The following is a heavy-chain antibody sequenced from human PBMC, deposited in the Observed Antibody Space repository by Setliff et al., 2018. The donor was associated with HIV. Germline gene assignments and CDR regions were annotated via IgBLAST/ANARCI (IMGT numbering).Heavy chain of an antibody. V-gene: IGHV1-24*01. CDR3: GRYYYYMSL. Sequence: ASVKVSCKVSGYPLTDLSIHWVRQAPGKGLEWMGGFDPEDGETVYAQKFQGRVTMTEDTSTDTAYMELSSLRSEDTAMYYCGRYYYYMSLWGKGTTVTVSS. J-gene: IGHJ6*03. CDR2: FDPEDGET. CDR1: GYPLTDLS.